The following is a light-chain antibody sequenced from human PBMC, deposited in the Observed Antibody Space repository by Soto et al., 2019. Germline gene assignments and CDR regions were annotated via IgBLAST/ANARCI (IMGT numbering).Light chain of an antibody. CDR3: ESHDSSLREV. CDR1: SSNIGAGYD. J-gene: IGLJ1*01. Sequence: QSVLTQPPSVSGAPGQRVTISCTGSSSNIGAGYDVHWYQQLPGTAPKLLIYGNSNRPSGVPDRFSGSKSGTSASLAITGLQAEDEADYYYESHDSSLREVFGTGTKLTVL. CDR2: GNS. V-gene: IGLV1-40*01.